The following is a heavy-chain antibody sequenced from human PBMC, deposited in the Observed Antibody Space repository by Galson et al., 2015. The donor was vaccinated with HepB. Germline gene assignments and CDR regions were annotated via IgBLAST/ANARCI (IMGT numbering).Heavy chain of an antibody. Sequence: SLRLSCAASGFTFSSYWMSWVRQAPGKGLEWVANIKQDGSEKYYVDSVKGRFTISRDNAKNSLYLQMNSLRAEDTAVYYCARSVVVVAALFDYWGQGTLVTVSS. CDR2: IKQDGSEK. CDR1: GFTFSSYW. V-gene: IGHV3-7*03. CDR3: ARSVVVVAALFDY. D-gene: IGHD2-15*01. J-gene: IGHJ4*02.